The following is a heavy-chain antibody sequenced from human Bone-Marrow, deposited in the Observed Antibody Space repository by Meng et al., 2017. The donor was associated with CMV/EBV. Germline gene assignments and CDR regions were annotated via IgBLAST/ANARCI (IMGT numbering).Heavy chain of an antibody. CDR2: INHSGST. Sequence: SETLSLTCAVYGGSFSGYYWSWIRQPPGKGLEWIGEINHSGSTNYNPSLKSRVTISVDTSKNQFSLKLSSVTAADTAVYYCASEYYCSSTSCSGAFDIWGQGTMVTVSS. CDR3: ASEYYCSSTSCSGAFDI. V-gene: IGHV4-34*01. D-gene: IGHD2-2*01. J-gene: IGHJ3*02. CDR1: GGSFSGYY.